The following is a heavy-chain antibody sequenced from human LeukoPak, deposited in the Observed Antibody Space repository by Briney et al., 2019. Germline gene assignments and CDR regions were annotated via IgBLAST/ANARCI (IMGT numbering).Heavy chain of an antibody. CDR1: GFTFSSYW. CDR3: VRAGRVATED. J-gene: IGHJ4*02. V-gene: IGHV3-7*01. Sequence: GGSLRLSCAASGFTFSSYWVSWVRQAPGKGLEWVANIKQDGSEKYYVDSVKGRFTISRDNAKNSLYLQMNSLRAEDTAIYYCVRAGRVATEDWGQGTLVTVSS. D-gene: IGHD6-13*01. CDR2: IKQDGSEK.